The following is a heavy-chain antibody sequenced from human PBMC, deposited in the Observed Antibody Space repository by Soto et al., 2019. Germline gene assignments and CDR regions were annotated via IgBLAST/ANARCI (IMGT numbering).Heavy chain of an antibody. CDR2: IRNKANSYTT. Sequence: PGGSLRLSCAASGFTFSDHYMDWVRQAPGKGLEWVGRIRNKANSYTTEYAASVKGRFTISRDDSKNSLYLQMNSLKIEDTAVYYCIRNYGGNDWYFDLWGRGTLVTVSS. CDR3: IRNYGGNDWYFDL. D-gene: IGHD4-17*01. CDR1: GFTFSDHY. V-gene: IGHV3-72*01. J-gene: IGHJ2*01.